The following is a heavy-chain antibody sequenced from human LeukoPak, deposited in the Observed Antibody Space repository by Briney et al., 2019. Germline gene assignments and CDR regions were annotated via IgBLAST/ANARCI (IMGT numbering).Heavy chain of an antibody. CDR1: GFTFSSYG. V-gene: IGHV3-30*03. CDR3: AALLYDSSGYYYGGAFDI. D-gene: IGHD3-22*01. Sequence: GGSLRLSCAASGFTFSSYGMHWVRQAPGKGLEWVAVISYDGSNKYYADSVKGRFTISRDNSKNTLYLQMNSLRAEDTAVYYCAALLYDSSGYYYGGAFDIWGQGTMVTVSS. J-gene: IGHJ3*02. CDR2: ISYDGSNK.